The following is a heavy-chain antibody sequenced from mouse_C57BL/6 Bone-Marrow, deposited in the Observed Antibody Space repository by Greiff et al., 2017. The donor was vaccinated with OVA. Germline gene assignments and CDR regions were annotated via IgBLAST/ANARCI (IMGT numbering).Heavy chain of an antibody. Sequence: QVQLQQPGAELVKPGASVKLSCKASGYTFTSYWMHWVKQRPGQGLEWIGMIHPNSGSTNYNEKFKSKATLTVDKSASTAYMQLSSLTSEDSAVYYWEGAAHYFDYWGQGTTLTVSS. D-gene: IGHD6-1*01. CDR2: IHPNSGST. J-gene: IGHJ2*01. CDR3: EGAAHYFDY. V-gene: IGHV1-64*01. CDR1: GYTFTSYW.